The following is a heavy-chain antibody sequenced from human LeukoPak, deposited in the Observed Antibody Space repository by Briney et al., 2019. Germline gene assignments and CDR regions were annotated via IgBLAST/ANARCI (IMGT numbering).Heavy chain of an antibody. D-gene: IGHD4-17*01. V-gene: IGHV1-69*05. Sequence: SVKVSCKASGGTFSSYAISWVRQAPGQGLEWMGGIIPIFGTVNYAQKFQGRVTITTDESTSTAYMELSSLRSEDTAVYYCARSYGDYVLTLDYWGQGTLVTVSS. CDR1: GGTFSSYA. J-gene: IGHJ4*02. CDR3: ARSYGDYVLTLDY. CDR2: IIPIFGTV.